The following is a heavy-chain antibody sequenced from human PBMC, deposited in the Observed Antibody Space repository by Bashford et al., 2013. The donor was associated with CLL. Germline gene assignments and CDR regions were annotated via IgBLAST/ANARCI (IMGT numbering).Heavy chain of an antibody. V-gene: IGHV4-34*01. CDR1: GGSFSGYY. CDR3: ARGPMIVVVINPSEPYYYYYYGMDV. J-gene: IGHJ6*02. D-gene: IGHD3-22*01. Sequence: SETLSLTCAVYGGSFSGYYWSWIRQPPGRGLEWIGEINHSGSTNYNPSLKSRVTISVDTSKNQFSLKLSSVTAADTAVYYCARGPMIVVVINPSEPYYYYYYGMDVWGQGTTVTVSS. CDR2: INHSGST.